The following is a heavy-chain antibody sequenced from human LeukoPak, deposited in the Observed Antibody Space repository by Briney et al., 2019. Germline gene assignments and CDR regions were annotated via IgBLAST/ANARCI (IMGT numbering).Heavy chain of an antibody. J-gene: IGHJ4*02. Sequence: SETLSLTCAVYGGSFSGYYWSWIRQPPGKGLEWIGEINHSGNTNYNPSLKSRVTISVDTSKNQFSLKLSSVTAADTAVYYRATQILLCHYYWGQGTLVTVSS. CDR1: GGSFSGYY. V-gene: IGHV4-34*01. CDR2: INHSGNT. D-gene: IGHD2-2*01. CDR3: ATQILLCHYY.